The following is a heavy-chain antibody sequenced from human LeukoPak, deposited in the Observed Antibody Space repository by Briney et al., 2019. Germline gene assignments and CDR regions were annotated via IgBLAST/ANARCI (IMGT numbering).Heavy chain of an antibody. V-gene: IGHV3-30*02. CDR3: AKDLPKHGVSSSWSTYAFDV. J-gene: IGHJ3*01. Sequence: GGSLRLSCAASGFTFSSYGMHWVRQAPGKGLEWVAFIRYDGSNKYYADSVKGRFTISRDNSKNTLYLQMNSLRAEDTAVYYCAKDLPKHGVSSSWSTYAFDVWGQGTMVTVSS. CDR1: GFTFSSYG. D-gene: IGHD6-13*01. CDR2: IRYDGSNK.